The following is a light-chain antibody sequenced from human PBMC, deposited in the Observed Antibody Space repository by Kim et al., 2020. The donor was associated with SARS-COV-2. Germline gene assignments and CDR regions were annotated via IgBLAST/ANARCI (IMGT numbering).Light chain of an antibody. V-gene: IGKV1-6*01. J-gene: IGKJ1*01. Sequence: AIQMTQSPSSLSASVGDRATITCRTSQDIGNALGWFQQKPGKAPQLLISAASSLQSGVPSRFSGSGSGTDFTLTISTLQPEDFATYYCLQDYNYRWTFGQGTKVDIK. CDR1: QDIGNA. CDR2: AAS. CDR3: LQDYNYRWT.